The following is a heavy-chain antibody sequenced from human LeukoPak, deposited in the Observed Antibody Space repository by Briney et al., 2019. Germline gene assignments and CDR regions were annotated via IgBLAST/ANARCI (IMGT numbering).Heavy chain of an antibody. Sequence: GESLKISCKGSGYRFTSYWIGWVRQMPGKGLEWMGIIYPVDSDTRYSPSFQGQVTISVDKSISTAYLQWSCLKDSDTAMYYCARSLTTGGVDYWGQGTLVTVSS. D-gene: IGHD1-14*01. CDR3: ARSLTTGGVDY. CDR2: IYPVDSDT. V-gene: IGHV5-51*01. J-gene: IGHJ4*02. CDR1: GYRFTSYW.